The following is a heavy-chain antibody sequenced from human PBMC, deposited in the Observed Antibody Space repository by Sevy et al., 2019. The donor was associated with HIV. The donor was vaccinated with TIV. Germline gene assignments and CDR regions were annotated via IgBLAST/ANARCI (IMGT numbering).Heavy chain of an antibody. D-gene: IGHD3-22*01. V-gene: IGHV3-15*01. CDR1: GLSFSNAW. CDR3: AIDHRRDGMIVVPFEK. J-gene: IGHJ4*02. Sequence: GGSLRLSCAASGLSFSNAWMVWVRQAPGKGLEWVGRIRSETGGGTTDFAAFAKGKFIISKDDPKNTLYLQMNSLKTEDTAVYYCAIDHRRDGMIVVPFEKWGLGTLVTVSS. CDR2: IRSETGGGTT.